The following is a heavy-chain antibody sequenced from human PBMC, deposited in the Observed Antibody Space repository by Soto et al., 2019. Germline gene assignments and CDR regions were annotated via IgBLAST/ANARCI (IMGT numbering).Heavy chain of an antibody. CDR2: TSNDGKKV. V-gene: IGHV3-30*18. J-gene: IGHJ4*02. CDR3: AKAGEVFGLVIFAYLDS. D-gene: IGHD2-21*01. Sequence: QVQLVESGGGVVQPGTSLRVSCEVSGFSLSSYAIHWVRQAPGKGLEWVDVTSNDGKKVSYAESVKGRFTVSRDNSKNTVALQMNSLRSEDTAVYFCAKAGEVFGLVIFAYLDSWGQGSLVTVSA. CDR1: GFSLSSYA.